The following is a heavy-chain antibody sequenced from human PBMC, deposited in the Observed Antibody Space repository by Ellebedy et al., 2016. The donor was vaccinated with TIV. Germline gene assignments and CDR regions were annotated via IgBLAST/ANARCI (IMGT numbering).Heavy chain of an antibody. D-gene: IGHD5-18*01. Sequence: AASVKVSCKASGYTFTGFCMHWVRQAPGHGIAWMGIFNPTIGSTTYAHKFQGRVTMTSEPSTSTVYMELRSLKSEYTAVYYCAGVPSYSSGYDLDHWGQGTLVTVSS. J-gene: IGHJ4*02. CDR2: FNPTIGST. CDR3: AGVPSYSSGYDLDH. CDR1: GYTFTGFC. V-gene: IGHV1-46*01.